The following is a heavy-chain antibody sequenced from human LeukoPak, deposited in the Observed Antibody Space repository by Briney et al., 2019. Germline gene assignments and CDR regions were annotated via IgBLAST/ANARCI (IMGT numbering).Heavy chain of an antibody. J-gene: IGHJ4*02. D-gene: IGHD2-21*02. CDR1: GFTVSSHL. V-gene: IGHV3-74*01. CDR2: VSADGGDT. CDR3: ARDGFVGPVTAYLDF. Sequence: GRSLRLSCAASGFTVSSHLMDWVRQGPGEWLVWVGQVSADGGDTNYADSVKGRFTISRDNAKNTLYLQIHSLTVEDTAVYYCARDGFVGPVTAYLDFWGQGTPVTVSS.